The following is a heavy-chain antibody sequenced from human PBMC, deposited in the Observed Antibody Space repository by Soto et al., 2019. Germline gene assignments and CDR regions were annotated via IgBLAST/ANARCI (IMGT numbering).Heavy chain of an antibody. J-gene: IGHJ6*03. V-gene: IGHV4-31*03. D-gene: IGHD2-2*02. CDR1: GGSISSGGYY. CDR2: IYYSGST. CDR3: ARDTVSRYPDYYDYMDV. Sequence: QVQLQESGPGLVKPSQTLSLTCTVSGGSISSGGYYWSWIRQHPGKGLEWIGYIYYSGSTYYNPSLRRRVTISVDTSKTQFSLKLSSVTAADTAVYYCARDTVSRYPDYYDYMDVWGKGTTVTVSS.